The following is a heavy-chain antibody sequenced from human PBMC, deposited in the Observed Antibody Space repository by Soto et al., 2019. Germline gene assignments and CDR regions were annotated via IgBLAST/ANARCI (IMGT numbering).Heavy chain of an antibody. D-gene: IGHD3-10*01. CDR2: IYSGGYT. Sequence: EVQLVESGGGLIQPGGSLRLSCAVSGFTVSNNYMSWVRQAPGKGLEGVSVIYSGGYTAYGDSVKGRFTISRDNSKNPLYLQMNGLGAHATAVFYGAPRGGGGGYWGQGTLVTVSS. J-gene: IGHJ4*02. CDR1: GFTVSNNY. V-gene: IGHV3-53*01. CDR3: APRGGGGGY.